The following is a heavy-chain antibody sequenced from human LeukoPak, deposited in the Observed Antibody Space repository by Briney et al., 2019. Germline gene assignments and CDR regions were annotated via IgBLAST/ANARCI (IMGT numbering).Heavy chain of an antibody. V-gene: IGHV4-31*03. CDR2: IYYSGST. D-gene: IGHD6-6*01. Sequence: SETLSLTCTVSGGSISSGACYWSWIRQHPGKGLEWIGYIYYSGSTYYNPSLKSRVTIPVDTSKSQFSLKLSSVTATDTAVYYCARLLQTGIAARHYYFDYWGQGTLVTVSS. CDR3: ARLLQTGIAARHYYFDY. J-gene: IGHJ4*02. CDR1: GGSISSGACY.